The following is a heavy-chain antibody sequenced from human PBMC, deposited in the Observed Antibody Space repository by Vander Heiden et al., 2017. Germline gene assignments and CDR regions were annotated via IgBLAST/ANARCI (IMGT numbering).Heavy chain of an antibody. D-gene: IGHD6-13*01. CDR1: GLTFSSYE. CDR2: ISTSGSMI. Sequence: EVQLVESGGGLVEPGGSLRLSCAAPGLTFSSYEMNWVRQAPGKGLEWVSYISTSGSMIHYTDSVKGRFINSRDNAKNSLYLQMNSLRAEDTAVYYCAREVAAAGISYGLDVWGQGTTVTVSS. J-gene: IGHJ6*02. CDR3: AREVAAAGISYGLDV. V-gene: IGHV3-48*03.